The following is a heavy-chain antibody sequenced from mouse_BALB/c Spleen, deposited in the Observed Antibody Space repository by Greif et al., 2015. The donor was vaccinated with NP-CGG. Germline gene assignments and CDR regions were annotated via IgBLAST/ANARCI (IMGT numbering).Heavy chain of an antibody. J-gene: IGHJ4*01. CDR3: TRQDLYDGYYYAMDY. CDR2: IYPGNSDT. V-gene: IGHV1-5*01. Sequence: EVQLQESGTVLARPGASVKMSCKASGYTFTSYWMHWVKQRPGQGLEWIGAIYPGNSDTSYNQKFKGKAKLTAVTSTSTAYMELSSLTNEDSAVYYCTRQDLYDGYYYAMDYWGQGTSVTVSS. D-gene: IGHD2-3*01. CDR1: GYTFTSYW.